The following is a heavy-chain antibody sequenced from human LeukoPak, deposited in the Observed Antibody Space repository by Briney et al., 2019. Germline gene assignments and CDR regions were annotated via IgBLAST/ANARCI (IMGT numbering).Heavy chain of an antibody. D-gene: IGHD7-27*01. CDR1: GASISNYY. CDR2: IYDSGST. J-gene: IGHJ4*02. Sequence: SETLSLTCTVSGASISNYYWSWIRQPPGKGLEWIGYIYDSGSTNYNPSLKSRVTISVDTSKNQFSLKLSSVTAADTAVYYCARGGTGADYWGQGTLVTVSS. CDR3: ARGGTGADY. V-gene: IGHV4-59*01.